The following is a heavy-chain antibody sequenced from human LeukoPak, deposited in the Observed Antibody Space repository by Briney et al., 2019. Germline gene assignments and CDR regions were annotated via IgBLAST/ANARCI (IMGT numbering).Heavy chain of an antibody. D-gene: IGHD3-22*01. CDR1: GFTFSSYA. CDR2: ISGGGGRT. Sequence: PGGSLRLSCAASGFTFSSYAMSWVRQAPGKGLEWVSAISGGGGRTYYADSVKGRFTITRDNSKNTLYLQMNSLRAEDTAVYYCAKRHYYDSSGYHDGEYFDYWGQGTLVTVSS. V-gene: IGHV3-23*01. CDR3: AKRHYYDSSGYHDGEYFDY. J-gene: IGHJ4*02.